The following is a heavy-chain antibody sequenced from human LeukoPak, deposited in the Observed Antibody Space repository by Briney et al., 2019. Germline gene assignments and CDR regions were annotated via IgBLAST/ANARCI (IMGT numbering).Heavy chain of an antibody. J-gene: IGHJ4*02. CDR2: IDSSGDNT. CDR1: GFTFSSYV. Sequence: PGGSLRLSCAASGFTFSSYVMGWVRQAPGKGLEWVSTIDSSGDNTHYADSVKGRFTISRDNSKNTLYLQMNSLRAEDTAVYYCAGPTYCSGGSCRIFDYWGQGTLVTVSS. CDR3: AGPTYCSGGSCRIFDY. V-gene: IGHV3-23*01. D-gene: IGHD2-15*01.